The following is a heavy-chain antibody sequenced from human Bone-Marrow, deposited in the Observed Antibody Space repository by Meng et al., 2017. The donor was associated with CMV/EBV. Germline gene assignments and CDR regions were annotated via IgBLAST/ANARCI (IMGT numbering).Heavy chain of an antibody. D-gene: IGHD3-9*01. Sequence: GSLRLSCTVSGGSISSSSYYWGWIRQPPGKGLEWIGSIYDSRSTYYNPSLKSRVTISVDTSKNQFSLRLRSVTAADTALYYWARSFDVLTAFKNWGQGTLVTVSS. CDR1: GGSISSSSYY. J-gene: IGHJ4*02. CDR3: ARSFDVLTAFKN. V-gene: IGHV4-39*07. CDR2: IYDSRST.